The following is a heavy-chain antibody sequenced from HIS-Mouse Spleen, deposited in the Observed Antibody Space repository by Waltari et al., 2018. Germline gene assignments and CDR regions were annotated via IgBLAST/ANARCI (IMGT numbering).Heavy chain of an antibody. J-gene: IGHJ3*02. CDR1: GYTFTSYD. Sequence: QVQLVQSGAEVKKPGASVKVSCKASGYTFTSYDINWVRQATGQGLESMGWMNPNSGNTGYAQKFQGRVTMTRNTSISTAYMELSSLRSEDTAVYYCARVLYDFWSGYYDAFDIWCQGTMVTVSS. CDR2: MNPNSGNT. V-gene: IGHV1-8*01. D-gene: IGHD3-3*01. CDR3: ARVLYDFWSGYYDAFDI.